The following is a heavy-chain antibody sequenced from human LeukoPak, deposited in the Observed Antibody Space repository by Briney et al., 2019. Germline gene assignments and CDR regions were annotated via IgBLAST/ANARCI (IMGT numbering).Heavy chain of an antibody. D-gene: IGHD3-10*01. J-gene: IGHJ5*02. V-gene: IGHV1-2*02. Sequence: ASVKVSCKASGYTFTGYYMHWVRQATGQGLEWMGWINPNSGGTNYAQKFQGRVTMTRDTSISTAYMELSRLRSDDTAVYYCARDLAYYYGSGSYPWGQGTLVTVSS. CDR3: ARDLAYYYGSGSYP. CDR1: GYTFTGYY. CDR2: INPNSGGT.